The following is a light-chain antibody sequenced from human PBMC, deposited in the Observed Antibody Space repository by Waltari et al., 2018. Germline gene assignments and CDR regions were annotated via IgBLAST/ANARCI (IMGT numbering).Light chain of an antibody. CDR1: QSVLYSSNNKNY. J-gene: IGKJ1*01. CDR3: QQYYSTWA. Sequence: DIVMTQSPASLAVSLGERATINCKSSQSVLYSSNNKNYLAWYQQKPGQPPKLLIYWASTRDSGVPDRFSGSGSGTDFTLTISSLQAEDVAVYYCQQYYSTWAFGQGTKVEIK. V-gene: IGKV4-1*01. CDR2: WAS.